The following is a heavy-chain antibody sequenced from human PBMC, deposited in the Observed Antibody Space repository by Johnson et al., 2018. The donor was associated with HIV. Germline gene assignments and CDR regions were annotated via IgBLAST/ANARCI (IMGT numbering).Heavy chain of an antibody. J-gene: IGHJ3*02. Sequence: QVQLVESGGGVVQPGRSLRLSCAPSGFTFSSYAMHWVRQAPGKGLEWVAVISYDGSNKYYADSVKGRFTISRDNSKTTLYLQMNSLGAEDTAVYYCASRYTVDAFDIWGQGTMVTVSS. D-gene: IGHD1-1*01. CDR3: ASRYTVDAFDI. CDR1: GFTFSSYA. CDR2: ISYDGSNK. V-gene: IGHV3-30*04.